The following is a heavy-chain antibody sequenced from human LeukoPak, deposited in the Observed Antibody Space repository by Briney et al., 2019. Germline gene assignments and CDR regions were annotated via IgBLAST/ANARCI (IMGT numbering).Heavy chain of an antibody. D-gene: IGHD2/OR15-2a*01. V-gene: IGHV3-48*02. Sequence: GSLRLSCVASGLTFSQYCMNWVRQAPGEGLEWVAYIGHAGETIYYADSVKGRFTISRDDARNSMSLQMNSLRDDGTAIYYCARDFYERLDVWGQGTMVTVSS. J-gene: IGHJ3*01. CDR1: GLTFSQYC. CDR3: ARDFYERLDV. CDR2: IGHAGETI.